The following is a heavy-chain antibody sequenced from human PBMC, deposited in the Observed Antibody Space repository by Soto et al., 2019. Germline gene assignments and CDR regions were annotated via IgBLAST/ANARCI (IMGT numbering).Heavy chain of an antibody. Sequence: QVQLVQSGTEVKKPGSSVKVSCKASGGTFRNYPINWVRQAPGQGLEWMGSIFPLTDIPDYAQNFQARLTISADKSTSTASMELSSLASDATAMYFCARGPLVVLNYFESWGQGTLVTVSS. CDR3: ARGPLVVLNYFES. CDR2: IFPLTDIP. CDR1: GGTFRNYP. V-gene: IGHV1-69*02. J-gene: IGHJ4*02.